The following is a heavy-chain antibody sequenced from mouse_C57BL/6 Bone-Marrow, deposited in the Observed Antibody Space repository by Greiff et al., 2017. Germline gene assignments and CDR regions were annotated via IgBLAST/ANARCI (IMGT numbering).Heavy chain of an antibody. CDR1: GFTFSDFY. CDR3: ARDAVITTAMDY. Sequence: EVKLVESGGGLVQSGRSLRLSCATSGFTFSDFYMEWVRQAPGKGLEWIAASRNKANDYTTEYSASVKGRFIVSRDTSQSILYLQMNALRAEDTAIYYCARDAVITTAMDYWGQGTSVTVSS. V-gene: IGHV7-1*01. D-gene: IGHD1-1*01. CDR2: SRNKANDYTT. J-gene: IGHJ4*01.